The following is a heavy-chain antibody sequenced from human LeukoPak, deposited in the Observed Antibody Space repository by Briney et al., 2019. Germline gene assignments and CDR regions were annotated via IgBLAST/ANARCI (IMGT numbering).Heavy chain of an antibody. V-gene: IGHV4-59*01. CDR1: GGSISSYY. CDR3: ARERAAEDAFDI. D-gene: IGHD6-13*01. Sequence: PSETLSLTCTVSGGSISSYYWSWIRQPPGKGLEWIGYIYYGGSTNYNPSLKSRVTISVDTSKNQFSLKLSSVTAADTAVYYCARERAAEDAFDIWGQGTMVTVSS. CDR2: IYYGGST. J-gene: IGHJ3*02.